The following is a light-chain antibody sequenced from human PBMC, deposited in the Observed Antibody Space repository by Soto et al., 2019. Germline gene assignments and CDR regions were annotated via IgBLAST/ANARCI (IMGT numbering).Light chain of an antibody. CDR2: DAS. V-gene: IGKV3D-15*01. CDR1: QSVNRY. J-gene: IGKJ1*01. Sequence: EMVMTQSPATLSLSPGERATLSCWASQSVNRYLVWYQQKPGQAPRLLMYDASKRATGIPARFSGSGSGTEFTLTISSLQSEDFTVYSCLQYHNLWAFGQGTKVDIK. CDR3: LQYHNLWA.